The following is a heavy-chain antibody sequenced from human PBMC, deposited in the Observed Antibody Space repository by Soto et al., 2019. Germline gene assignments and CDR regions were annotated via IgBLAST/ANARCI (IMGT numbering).Heavy chain of an antibody. D-gene: IGHD6-19*01. J-gene: IGHJ3*02. CDR3: ARDFGYSSAYDAFDI. V-gene: IGHV1-3*01. CDR2: INAGNGNT. Sequence: GASVKVSCKASGYSFTSYAMHWVRQAPGQRLEWMGWINAGNGNTKYSQKFQGRVTITRDTSASTAYMELSSLRSEDTAVYYCARDFGYSSAYDAFDIWGQGTMVTVSS. CDR1: GYSFTSYA.